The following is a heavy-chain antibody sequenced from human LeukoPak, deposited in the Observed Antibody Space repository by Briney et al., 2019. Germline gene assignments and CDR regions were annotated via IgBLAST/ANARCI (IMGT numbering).Heavy chain of an antibody. Sequence: GGSLRLSCAASGFIFNNYAMHWVRQAPGKGLEYVSAIGGNGDTSYYADSVKGRFTISRDNSKNTVYLQMGSLRTGDMAVYYCATRHEYSYPYWGQGTLVTVSS. V-gene: IGHV3-64*02. CDR1: GFIFNNYA. D-gene: IGHD5-18*01. CDR3: ATRHEYSYPY. CDR2: IGGNGDTS. J-gene: IGHJ4*02.